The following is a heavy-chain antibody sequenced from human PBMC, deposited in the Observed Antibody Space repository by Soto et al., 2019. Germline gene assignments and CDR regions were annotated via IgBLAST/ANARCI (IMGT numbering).Heavy chain of an antibody. Sequence: QVQLVQSGAEVKKPGSSVKVSCKASGGTFSSYAISWVRQAPGQGRAWMGVILPLFGTANYAQKFQGRVTITADELTSKAYMELSSLRSADTAVYYCARDSRQRASGSYGGNDYWGQGTLVTVSS. J-gene: IGHJ4*02. CDR3: ARDSRQRASGSYGGNDY. CDR2: ILPLFGTA. CDR1: GGTFSSYA. D-gene: IGHD1-26*01. V-gene: IGHV1-69*12.